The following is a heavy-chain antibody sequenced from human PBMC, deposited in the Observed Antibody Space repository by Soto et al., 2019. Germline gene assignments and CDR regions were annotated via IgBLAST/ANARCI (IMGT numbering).Heavy chain of an antibody. D-gene: IGHD3-10*01. CDR3: AKAPMIRGVIPAFDY. J-gene: IGHJ4*02. V-gene: IGHV3-23*01. CDR2: ISDSGGDT. Sequence: PGGSLRLSCAASGFTFGSYAMTWVRQSPGKGLEWVSYISDSGGDTYYADSVKGRFTISRDNSKNTLYLQMNSLRVEDTAVYYCAKAPMIRGVIPAFDYWGQGTLVTVS. CDR1: GFTFGSYA.